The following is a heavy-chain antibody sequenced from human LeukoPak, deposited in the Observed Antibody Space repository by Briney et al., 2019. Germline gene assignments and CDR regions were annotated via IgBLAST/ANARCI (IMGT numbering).Heavy chain of an antibody. CDR2: ISGSGGST. Sequence: GGSLRLSCVASRFTFSSYAMSWVRQAPGKGLEWVSGISGSGGSTYYADSVKGRFTISRDNSKNTLYLQMNSLRAEDTAVYYCARGSGRFSGSYYFDYWGQGTLVTVSS. CDR3: ARGSGRFSGSYYFDY. J-gene: IGHJ4*02. D-gene: IGHD1-26*01. V-gene: IGHV3-23*01. CDR1: RFTFSSYA.